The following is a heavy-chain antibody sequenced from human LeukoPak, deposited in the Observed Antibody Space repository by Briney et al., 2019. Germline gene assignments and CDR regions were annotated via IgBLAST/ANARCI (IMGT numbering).Heavy chain of an antibody. J-gene: IGHJ4*02. D-gene: IGHD6-6*01. Sequence: PSQTLSLTCSVSGGSISSGPYFWSWIRQSPGQGLEWIGYIYYSGSTNYNPSLKSRVTISVDTSKNQFSLKLSSVTAADTAVYYCARVSSYSSSLGGFDYWGQGTLVTVSS. CDR1: GGSISSGPYF. CDR2: IYYSGST. V-gene: IGHV4-61*01. CDR3: ARVSSYSSSLGGFDY.